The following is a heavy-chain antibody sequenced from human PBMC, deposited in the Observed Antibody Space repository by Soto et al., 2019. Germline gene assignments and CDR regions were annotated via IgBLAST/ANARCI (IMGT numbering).Heavy chain of an antibody. Sequence: EVQLVESGGGLAQPGGSLRLSCAASGFTFSSYEMNWVRQAPGKGLEWVSYISSSGTTIYYADSVKGRFTVSRDNAKNSLYLQMNSLRAEDTAVYYCARAASSFSSSYRFDYWGQGTLVTVSS. V-gene: IGHV3-48*03. J-gene: IGHJ4*02. CDR1: GFTFSSYE. D-gene: IGHD6-13*01. CDR3: ARAASSFSSSYRFDY. CDR2: ISSSGTTI.